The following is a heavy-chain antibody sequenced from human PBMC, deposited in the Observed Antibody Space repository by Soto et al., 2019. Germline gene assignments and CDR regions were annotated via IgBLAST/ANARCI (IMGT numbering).Heavy chain of an antibody. D-gene: IGHD2-21*02. CDR1: GGSISSYY. Sequence: QVQLQESGPGLVKPSETLSLTCTVSGGSISSYYWSWIRQPPGKGLEWIGYVYYSGSTNYNPSLRSRVPISVDTSKNQFSLKLSSVTAADTAVYYCARRWGVTLDYWGQGTLVTVSS. V-gene: IGHV4-59*01. CDR3: ARRWGVTLDY. J-gene: IGHJ4*02. CDR2: VYYSGST.